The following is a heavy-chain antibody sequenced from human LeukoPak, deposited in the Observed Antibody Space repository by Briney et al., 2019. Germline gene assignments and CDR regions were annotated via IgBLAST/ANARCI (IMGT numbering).Heavy chain of an antibody. CDR2: IYTSGST. D-gene: IGHD6-13*01. CDR3: ARTGYSSSYYKFRFDY. J-gene: IGHJ4*02. Sequence: PSETLSLTCTVSGGSIRSYYWSWIRQPAGKALEWMGRIYTSGSTNYNPSLKSRVTISVDTSKNQFSLTMSSVTAADTAVYYCARTGYSSSYYKFRFDYWGQGTLVTVSS. V-gene: IGHV4-4*07. CDR1: GGSIRSYY.